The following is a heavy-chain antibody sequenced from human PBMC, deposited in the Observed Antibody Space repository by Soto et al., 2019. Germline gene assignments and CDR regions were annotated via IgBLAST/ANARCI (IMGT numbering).Heavy chain of an antibody. D-gene: IGHD3-10*01. CDR3: ARARAYYYGSGSYYYYYGMDV. Sequence: QVQLVQSGAEVKKPGSSVKVSCKASGGTFSSYAISWVRQAPGQGLEWMGGIIPIFGTANYAQKFQGRVTITADESTSTAYMELSRLRSEDTAVYYCARARAYYYGSGSYYYYYGMDVWGQGTTVTVSS. CDR2: IIPIFGTA. V-gene: IGHV1-69*01. CDR1: GGTFSSYA. J-gene: IGHJ6*02.